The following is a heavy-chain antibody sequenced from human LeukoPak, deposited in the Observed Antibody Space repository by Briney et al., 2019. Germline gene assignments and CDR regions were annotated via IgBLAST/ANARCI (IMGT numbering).Heavy chain of an antibody. CDR2: IYYSGST. CDR3: ARELDDGYNSYFDY. V-gene: IGHV4-31*03. Sequence: SQTLSLTCTVSGGSISSGDYYWSWIRQLPGKGLEYIGYIYYSGSTNYNPSLKSRVTISVDTSKNQFSLKLSSVTAADTALYYCARELDDGYNSYFDYWGQGTLVTVSS. CDR1: GGSISSGDYY. J-gene: IGHJ4*02. D-gene: IGHD5-24*01.